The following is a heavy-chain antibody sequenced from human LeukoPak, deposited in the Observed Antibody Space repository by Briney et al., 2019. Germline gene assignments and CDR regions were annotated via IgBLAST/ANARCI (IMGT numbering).Heavy chain of an antibody. J-gene: IGHJ4*02. CDR3: SRDGPALKWFGESLFDS. CDR2: IKSKTDGGTT. V-gene: IGHV3-15*01. D-gene: IGHD3-10*01. Sequence: GGSLRLSCAASGFTFSNAWMSWVRQAPGKGLEWVGRIKSKTDGGTTDYAAPVKGKFTISRDDSKNTLFLQMNSLKTEDTAVYYCSRDGPALKWFGESLFDSWGQGTLVTVSS. CDR1: GFTFSNAW.